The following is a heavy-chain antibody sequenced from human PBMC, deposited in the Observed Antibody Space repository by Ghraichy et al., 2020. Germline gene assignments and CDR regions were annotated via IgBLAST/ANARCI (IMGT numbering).Heavy chain of an antibody. CDR1: GGSISSSSYY. Sequence: SETLSLTCTVSGGSISSSSYYWGWIRQPPGKGLEWIGSIYYSGSTYYNPSLKSQVTISVDTSKNQFSLKLSSVTAADTAVYYCARLYSGSYIHFDYWGQGTLVTVSS. CDR2: IYYSGST. J-gene: IGHJ4*02. V-gene: IGHV4-39*01. CDR3: ARLYSGSYIHFDY. D-gene: IGHD1-26*01.